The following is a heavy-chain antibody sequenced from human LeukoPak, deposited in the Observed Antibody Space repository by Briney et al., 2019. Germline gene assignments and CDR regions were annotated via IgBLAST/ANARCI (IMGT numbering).Heavy chain of an antibody. CDR2: IYSGGST. D-gene: IGHD2-15*01. CDR3: ARGPSLVLRAFDI. J-gene: IGHJ3*02. CDR1: GFTDSSNY. Sequence: SGGSLRLSCAASGFTDSSNYMSWVRQAPGKGLEWVSVIYSGGSTYYADSVKGRFTISRHNSKNTLYLQMNSLRAEDTAVYYCARGPSLVLRAFDILGQGTMVTVSS. V-gene: IGHV3-53*04.